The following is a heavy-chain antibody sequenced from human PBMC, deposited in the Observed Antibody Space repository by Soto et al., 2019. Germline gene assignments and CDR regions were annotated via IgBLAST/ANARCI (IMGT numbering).Heavy chain of an antibody. J-gene: IGHJ5*02. D-gene: IGHD2-21*01. Sequence: EVQLVESGGGLVQPGRSLTLSCAASGFTFDDYAMHWVRQAPGKGLEWVSGISWDSGRIAYADSVKGRFTISRDNAKNSLYLQMNSLRPEDSALYYCAKAAERIASRPQFDPWGQGTLVTFSS. CDR3: AKAAERIASRPQFDP. CDR1: GFTFDDYA. V-gene: IGHV3-9*01. CDR2: ISWDSGRI.